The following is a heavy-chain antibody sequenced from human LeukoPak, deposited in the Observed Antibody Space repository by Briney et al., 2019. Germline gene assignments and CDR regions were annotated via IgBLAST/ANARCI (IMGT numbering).Heavy chain of an antibody. D-gene: IGHD3-10*01. CDR1: GFTFSSYA. CDR3: AKSGPTGRTLNWFDP. CDR2: ISSSGGGT. V-gene: IGHV3-23*01. J-gene: IGHJ5*02. Sequence: GGSLRLSCAASGFTFSSYAMSWVRQAPGKGLEWVSAISSSGGGTYYADSVKGRFTISRDNSKNTLYLQMNSLRAEDTAVYYCAKSGPTGRTLNWFDPWGQGTLVTVSS.